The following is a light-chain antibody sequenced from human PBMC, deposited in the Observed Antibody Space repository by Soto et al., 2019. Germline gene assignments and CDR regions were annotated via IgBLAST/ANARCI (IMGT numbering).Light chain of an antibody. J-gene: IGLJ1*01. CDR3: CSYAGTYTYV. CDR1: SSDIGRYNF. V-gene: IGLV2-11*01. Sequence: QSALTQPRSVSGSPGQSVTISCTGTSSDIGRYNFVSWYQQHPGKAPHLLIFDVTKRPSGVPDCFSGSRSGNTASLTISGLQADDEADFYCCSYAGTYTYVFGTGTKVTVL. CDR2: DVT.